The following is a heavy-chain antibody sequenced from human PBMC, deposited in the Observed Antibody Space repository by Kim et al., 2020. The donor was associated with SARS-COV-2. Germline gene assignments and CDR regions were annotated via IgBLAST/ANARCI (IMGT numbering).Heavy chain of an antibody. J-gene: IGHJ5*02. CDR3: TPHDSSWFDP. CDR2: ISGDGTST. D-gene: IGHD3-22*01. Sequence: GGSLRLSCAVSGFTFHNYAMHWVRQPPGKGLEWVSFISGDGTSTYYADSVKGRFTISRDNSKNSLYLQVNSLRTEDTALYYCTPHDSSWFDPWGQGTLVT. V-gene: IGHV3-43*02. CDR1: GFTFHNYA.